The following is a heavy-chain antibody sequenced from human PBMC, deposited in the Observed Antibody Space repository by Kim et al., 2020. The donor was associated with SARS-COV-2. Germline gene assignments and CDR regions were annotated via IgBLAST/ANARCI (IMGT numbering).Heavy chain of an antibody. J-gene: IGHJ5*02. V-gene: IGHV4-59*13. CDR3: TRVGDYYYGSGNPNYFDP. Sequence: SETLSLTCTVSGGSLSNYYWSWIRQPPGKGLEWIGRIHYSGTTSYNPSLKSRLTISVDTSKKQFSLKLNSVTAADTAVYYCTRVGDYYYGSGNPNYFDP. CDR2: IHYSGTT. CDR1: GGSLSNYY. D-gene: IGHD3-10*01.